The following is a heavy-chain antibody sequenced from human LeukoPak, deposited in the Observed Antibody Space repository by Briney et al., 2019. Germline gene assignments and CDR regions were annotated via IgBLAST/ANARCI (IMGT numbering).Heavy chain of an antibody. V-gene: IGHV3-30*18. Sequence: PGGSLRLSCAASGFAFSNYDMHWVRQAPGKGLEWVALISYDGNNKYYADSVKGRFTISRDNSKNTLHLQMNSLRDEDTAVYYCAKNRPNPNLYFFDYWGQGALVTVSS. CDR3: AKNRPNPNLYFFDY. CDR1: GFAFSNYD. CDR2: ISYDGNNK. D-gene: IGHD1-14*01. J-gene: IGHJ4*02.